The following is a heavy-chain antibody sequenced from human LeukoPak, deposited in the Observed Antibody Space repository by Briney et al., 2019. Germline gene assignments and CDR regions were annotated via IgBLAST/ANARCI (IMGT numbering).Heavy chain of an antibody. CDR1: GYTFTGNY. Sequence: GASVKVSCKASGYTFTGNYLHWVRQAPGQGLEWMGWINPNNGGTNYAPKFQGRVTMTRDTSISTAYMELSRLRSDDTAVYYCAREPHYDILTGYYSDLDYWGQGTLVTVSS. D-gene: IGHD3-9*01. V-gene: IGHV1-2*02. CDR3: AREPHYDILTGYYSDLDY. J-gene: IGHJ4*02. CDR2: INPNNGGT.